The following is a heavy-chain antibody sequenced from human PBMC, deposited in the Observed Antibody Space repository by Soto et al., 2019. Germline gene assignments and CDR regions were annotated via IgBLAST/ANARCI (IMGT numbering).Heavy chain of an antibody. CDR3: QLTRGGLFIMDV. CDR2: ISHSGSA. D-gene: IGHD7-27*01. Sequence: QVQLQELGPGLVKPSGTLSLTCTVSGGSISETTWWSWVRQPPGKGLEWIGDISHSGSANYNPSLKSRVTMSVDRSKNPISLILTSVTAAHTAVYYCQLTRGGLFIMDVWGQGTTVTVSS. CDR1: GGSISETTW. V-gene: IGHV4-4*02. J-gene: IGHJ6*02.